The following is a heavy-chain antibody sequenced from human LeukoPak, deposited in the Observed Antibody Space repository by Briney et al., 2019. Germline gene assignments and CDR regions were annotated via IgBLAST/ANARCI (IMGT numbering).Heavy chain of an antibody. CDR3: ARGGYYGSGNDFRFDP. CDR1: GFTFSSYW. Sequence: GSLRLSCAASGFTFSSYWMSWIRQPPGKGLERIGYIHYTGSTNYNPSLKSRVTISVDTSKSQFSLKLSSVTAADTAIYYCARGGYYGSGNDFRFDPWGQGTLVTVSS. CDR2: IHYTGST. V-gene: IGHV4-59*01. D-gene: IGHD3-10*01. J-gene: IGHJ5*02.